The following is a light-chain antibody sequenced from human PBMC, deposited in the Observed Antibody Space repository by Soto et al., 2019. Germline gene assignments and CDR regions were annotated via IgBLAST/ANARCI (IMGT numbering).Light chain of an antibody. J-gene: IGLJ1*01. V-gene: IGLV2-14*01. CDR2: DVS. CDR3: SSYTSSSTYV. CDR1: SSDVGNSNY. Sequence: QSVLTQPASVSGSPGQSITISCTGTSSDVGNSNYVSWYQQHPGKAPKLMIYDVSNRPSGVSNRFSGSKSGITASLTISGLQAEDEADYYCSSYTSSSTYVFGTGTKVTV.